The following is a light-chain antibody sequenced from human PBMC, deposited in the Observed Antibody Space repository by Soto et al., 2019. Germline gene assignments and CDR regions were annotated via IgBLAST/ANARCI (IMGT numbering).Light chain of an antibody. J-gene: IGLJ1*01. V-gene: IGLV2-23*01. Sequence: QSALTQPASVSGSPGQSITISCTGTSSDVGSYNLVSWYQQHPGKAPKLMIYEGSKRPSGVSNRFSGSKSCNTASLTISGLQAEDEADYYCCSYAGSSTSYVFGTGTKLTVL. CDR2: EGS. CDR3: CSYAGSSTSYV. CDR1: SSDVGSYNL.